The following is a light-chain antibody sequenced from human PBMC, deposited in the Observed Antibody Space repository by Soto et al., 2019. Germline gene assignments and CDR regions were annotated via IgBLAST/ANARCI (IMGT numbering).Light chain of an antibody. CDR3: QQYNSYPCT. V-gene: IGKV1-5*01. J-gene: IGKJ1*01. CDR1: QSISSS. CDR2: DAS. Sequence: DIQMTQSPSTLSASVGDRVTVTCRASQSISSSLAWYQQKPGKAPELLIYDASSLESGVPSRFSGSGSGTEFTLTIRSLQPDDSATYYCQQYNSYPCTFGQGTKVEIK.